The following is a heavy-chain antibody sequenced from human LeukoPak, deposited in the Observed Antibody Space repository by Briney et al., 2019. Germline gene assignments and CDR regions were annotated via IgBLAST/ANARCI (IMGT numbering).Heavy chain of an antibody. Sequence: PGGSLRLSCAASGFTFSSYAMNWVRQAPGKGLEWVSSISGSGGSTYYADSVKGRFTISRDNSKNTLYLQMNSLRAEDTAVYYCARSLTMVRGYDYWGQGTLVTVSS. CDR2: ISGSGGST. J-gene: IGHJ4*02. CDR1: GFTFSSYA. V-gene: IGHV3-23*01. CDR3: ARSLTMVRGYDY. D-gene: IGHD3-10*01.